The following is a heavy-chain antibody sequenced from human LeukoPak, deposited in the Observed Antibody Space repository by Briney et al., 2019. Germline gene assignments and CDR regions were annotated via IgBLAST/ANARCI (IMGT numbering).Heavy chain of an antibody. CDR1: GFTFSSYA. Sequence: QPGRSLRLSCAASGFTFSSYAMHWVRQAPGKGLEWVAVISYDGSNKYYADSVKGRFTISRDNSKNTLYLQMNSLRAEDTAVYYCARGSRGAYYFDYWGQGTLVTVSS. V-gene: IGHV3-30-3*01. CDR3: ARGSRGAYYFDY. CDR2: ISYDGSNK. J-gene: IGHJ4*02. D-gene: IGHD1-26*01.